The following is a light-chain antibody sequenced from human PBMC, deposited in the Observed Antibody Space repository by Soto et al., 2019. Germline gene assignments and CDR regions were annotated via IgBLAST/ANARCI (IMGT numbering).Light chain of an antibody. CDR2: DVS. CDR1: SNDIGAYNY. J-gene: IGLJ3*02. V-gene: IGLV2-11*01. CDR3: CSSADGYTLV. Sequence: QSALTQPRSVSGSPGQSVTISCTGTSNDIGAYNYVSWYQQHPAKAPKLMIYDVSRRPSGVPDRFSGSKSGNTASLTISRLRAEDEGDYYCCSSADGYTLVFGGGTKLTVL.